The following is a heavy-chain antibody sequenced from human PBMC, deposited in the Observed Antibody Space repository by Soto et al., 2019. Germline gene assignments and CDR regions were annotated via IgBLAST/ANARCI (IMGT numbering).Heavy chain of an antibody. J-gene: IGHJ6*03. D-gene: IGHD6-6*01. V-gene: IGHV3-30*18. CDR2: ISYDGSNK. CDR1: GFTFSSYG. Sequence: GGSLRLSCAASGFTFSSYGMHWVRQAPGKGLEWVAVISYDGSNKYYADSVKGRFTISRDNSKNTLYLQMNSLRAEDTAVYYCTKDGKYSSSNYMDVWGKGTTVNVSS. CDR3: TKDGKYSSSNYMDV.